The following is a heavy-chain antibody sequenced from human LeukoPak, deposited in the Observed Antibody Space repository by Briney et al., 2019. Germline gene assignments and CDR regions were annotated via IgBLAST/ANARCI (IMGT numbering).Heavy chain of an antibody. J-gene: IGHJ3*02. CDR2: MHNSGSS. Sequence: SETLSLSCSVSGASTSHFYWNWIRQPPGKGLEWIGYMHNSGSSKHSPSLRSRVTISIDTSKNQFSLQLTSVTAADTAIYYCARSAEWLRNAFDIWGQGTMVSVSS. D-gene: IGHD5-12*01. CDR1: GASTSHFY. V-gene: IGHV4-59*01. CDR3: ARSAEWLRNAFDI.